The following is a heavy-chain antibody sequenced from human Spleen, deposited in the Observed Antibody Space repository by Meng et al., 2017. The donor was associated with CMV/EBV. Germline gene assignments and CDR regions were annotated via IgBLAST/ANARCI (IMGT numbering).Heavy chain of an antibody. CDR1: GGSLSSSYL. J-gene: IGHJ4*02. CDR2: IYHSGST. V-gene: IGHV4-4*02. Sequence: QVQLQESGPGLVKPSGTLSLTCAVPGGSLSSSYLWTWVRQVPGKGLEWIGEIYHSGSTNYNPSLKSRVTISVDKFKNQFSLKLGSVTAADTAVYYCARIERRRILKYCGSDCSNTDYWGQGTLVTVSS. CDR3: ARIERRRILKYCGSDCSNTDY. D-gene: IGHD2-21*02.